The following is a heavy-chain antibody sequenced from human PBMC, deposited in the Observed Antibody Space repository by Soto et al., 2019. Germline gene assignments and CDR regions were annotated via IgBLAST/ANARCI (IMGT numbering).Heavy chain of an antibody. D-gene: IGHD3-22*01. J-gene: IGHJ4*02. CDR2: MNPNSGNT. CDR1: GYTFTRYD. Sequence: APVKVSCKASGYTFTRYDINWVRQATGQGLEWMGWMNPNSGNTGYAQKFQGRVTMTRNTSISTAYMELSSLRSEDTAVYYCARAPYYYDSSGYSYWGQGTLVNLSS. V-gene: IGHV1-8*01. CDR3: ARAPYYYDSSGYSY.